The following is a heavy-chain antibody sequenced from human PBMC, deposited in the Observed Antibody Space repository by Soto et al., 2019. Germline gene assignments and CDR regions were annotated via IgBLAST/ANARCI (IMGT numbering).Heavy chain of an antibody. D-gene: IGHD1-26*01. Sequence: QVQLMQSGPEVKKPGASVKVSCKASGYTFTSCGITWVRQAPGQGLEWIGWISVYNGNTHYAESLQGRVTMTTDTSTSTAYMEWRSLTSDDTAMYYCARDPQYSGSLSGGGDAFDIWGQGTMVTVSS. CDR1: GYTFTSCG. J-gene: IGHJ3*02. CDR2: ISVYNGNT. V-gene: IGHV1-18*01. CDR3: ARDPQYSGSLSGGGDAFDI.